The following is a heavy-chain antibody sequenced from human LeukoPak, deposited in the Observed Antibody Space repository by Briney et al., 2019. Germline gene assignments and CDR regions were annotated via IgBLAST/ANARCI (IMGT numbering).Heavy chain of an antibody. J-gene: IGHJ5*02. V-gene: IGHV3-7*01. CDR1: GFTFSSYW. CDR2: IKQDGSEK. CDR3: ARELAVTISNWFDP. D-gene: IGHD3-3*01. Sequence: PGGSLRLSCAASGFTFSSYWMSWVRQAPGKGLEWVANIKQDGSEKYYVDSVKGRFTISRDNAKNSLYLQMNSLRAEDTAVYYCARELAVTISNWFDPWGQGTLVTVSS.